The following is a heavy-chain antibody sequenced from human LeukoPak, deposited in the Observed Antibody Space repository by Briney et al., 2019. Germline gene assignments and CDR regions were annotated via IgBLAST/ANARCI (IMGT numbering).Heavy chain of an antibody. J-gene: IGHJ4*02. Sequence: GASVKVSCKASGYTFASYGVSWVRQAPGQGLEWMAWISPYDGNTNYAQKLQGRVTLTTDTSTSTAYMELRSLRSDDTAVYYCARHFYGSGTYYHFDSWGQGTLATVSS. CDR1: GYTFASYG. V-gene: IGHV1-18*01. D-gene: IGHD3-10*01. CDR2: ISPYDGNT. CDR3: ARHFYGSGTYYHFDS.